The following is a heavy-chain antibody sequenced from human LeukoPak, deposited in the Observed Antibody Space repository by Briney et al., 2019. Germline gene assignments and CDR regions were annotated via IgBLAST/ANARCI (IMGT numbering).Heavy chain of an antibody. V-gene: IGHV4-61*02. CDR3: ARDRGNGDYGDYFDS. Sequence: SQTLSLTCSVSGGSVTSGPNYWNWIRRPAGKGLEWIGRIQTSGRVNYNPSLKSRLTVYLDTPKNLVSLQLTSVTAADTAVYYCARDRGNGDYGDYFDSWGQGTQVTVSS. CDR1: GGSVTSGPNY. D-gene: IGHD4-17*01. J-gene: IGHJ4*02. CDR2: IQTSGRV.